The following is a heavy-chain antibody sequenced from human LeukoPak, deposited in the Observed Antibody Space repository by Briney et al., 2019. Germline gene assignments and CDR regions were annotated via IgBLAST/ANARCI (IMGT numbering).Heavy chain of an antibody. D-gene: IGHD6-13*01. CDR2: IYHSGST. CDR1: GGSISSSNW. Sequence: PSETLSLTCAVSGGSISSSNWWSWVRQPPGKGLEWIGEIYHSGSTNYNPSLKSRVTISVDKSKNQFSLKLSSVTAADTAVYYCAGYSVAAAGTLDYWGQGTLVTVSS. CDR3: AGYSVAAAGTLDY. J-gene: IGHJ4*02. V-gene: IGHV4-4*02.